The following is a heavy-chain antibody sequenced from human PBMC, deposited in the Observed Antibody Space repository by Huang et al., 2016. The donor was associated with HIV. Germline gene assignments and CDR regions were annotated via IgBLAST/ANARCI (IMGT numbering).Heavy chain of an antibody. D-gene: IGHD3-10*01. Sequence: QVHLVQSGAEVKNPGASVRVSCKTSGYTFTDSNIHWVRQAPGQGLWWMGWINPRRGGTVDAQRFQGRVTMTRDTTISTVHMDLRRLRFDDTALYFCAKDWSFGSWTSPADWGQGTLVTVSS. CDR3: AKDWSFGSWTSPAD. V-gene: IGHV1-2*02. J-gene: IGHJ4*02. CDR2: INPRRGGT. CDR1: GYTFTDSN.